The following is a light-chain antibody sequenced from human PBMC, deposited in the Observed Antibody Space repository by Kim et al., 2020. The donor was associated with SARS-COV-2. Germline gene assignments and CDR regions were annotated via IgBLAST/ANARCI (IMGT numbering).Light chain of an antibody. J-gene: IGKJ1*01. V-gene: IGKV1-17*03. CDR2: AAS. CDR3: LQYDHHPRT. CDR1: QDISNF. Sequence: DIQMTQSPSAMSASVGDRVTITCRASQDISNFLVWFQQRPGKVPKRLIYAASNLQSGVPARFSGSGSGTEFTLTISSLQPEDFATYYCLQYDHHPRTFGQGTRVEI.